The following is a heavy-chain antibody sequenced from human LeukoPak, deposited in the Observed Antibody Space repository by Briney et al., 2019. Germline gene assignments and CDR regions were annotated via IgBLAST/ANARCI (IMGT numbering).Heavy chain of an antibody. CDR2: IYYSGST. J-gene: IGHJ6*02. CDR1: GGSISSYY. CDR3: ARGYSSGWYWGPRGMDV. V-gene: IGHV4-59*08. Sequence: SETLSLTCTVSGGSISSYYWSWIRQPPRKGLEWIGYIYYSGSTNYNPSLKSRVTISVDTSKNQFSLKLSSVTAADTAVYYCARGYSSGWYWGPRGMDVWGQGTTVTVSS. D-gene: IGHD6-19*01.